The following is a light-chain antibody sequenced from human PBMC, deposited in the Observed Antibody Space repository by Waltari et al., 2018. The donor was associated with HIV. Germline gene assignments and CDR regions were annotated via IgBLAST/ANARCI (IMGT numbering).Light chain of an antibody. V-gene: IGKV1-9*01. CDR1: QGINSY. CDR2: AAS. Sequence: DIQLTQSPSFLSASVGDRVTITCRASQGINSYLAWYQQKPGKGPQLLIYAASTLQSGVPSRFSGSGSGTEFTLTISSLQPEDFATYYCQQLNSFPRTTFGQGTILESK. J-gene: IGKJ2*01. CDR3: QQLNSFPRTT.